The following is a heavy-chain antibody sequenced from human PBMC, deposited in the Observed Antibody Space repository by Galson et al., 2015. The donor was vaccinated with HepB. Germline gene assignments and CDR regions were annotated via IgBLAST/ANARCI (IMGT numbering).Heavy chain of an antibody. Sequence: SVKVSCKASGYTFTSYYMHWVRQAPGQGLEWMGIINPSGGSTSYAQKFQGRVTMTRDTSTSTVYMELSSLRSEDTAVYYCARSRGYYGSGSYYNEGFFDYWGQGTLVTVSS. CDR3: ARSRGYYGSGSYYNEGFFDY. J-gene: IGHJ4*02. CDR2: INPSGGST. V-gene: IGHV1-46*03. D-gene: IGHD3-10*01. CDR1: GYTFTSYY.